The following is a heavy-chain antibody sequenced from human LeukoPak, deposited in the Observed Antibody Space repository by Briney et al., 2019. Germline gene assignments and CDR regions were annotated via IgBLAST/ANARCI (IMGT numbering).Heavy chain of an antibody. CDR1: GYTLTSYY. Sequence: ASVKVSCKASGYTLTSYYIHWVRQAPGQGLEWMGIINPSGGSTTYAQKFQGRVIMTGDTSTSTVYMELSSLRSEDTAVYYCARNERLRGFDPWGQGTLVTVSS. J-gene: IGHJ5*02. CDR3: ARNERLRGFDP. V-gene: IGHV1-46*01. CDR2: INPSGGST. D-gene: IGHD1-1*01.